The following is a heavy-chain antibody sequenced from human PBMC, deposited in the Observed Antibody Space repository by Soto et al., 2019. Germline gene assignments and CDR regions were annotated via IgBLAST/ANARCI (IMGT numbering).Heavy chain of an antibody. CDR2: INSDGTTT. CDR3: ARGLYNKSGQDY. J-gene: IGHJ4*02. Sequence: HPGGSLRLSCAASGFTFSSYWMHWVRQAPGKGLVWVSRINSDGTTTNFADSVKGGFTISRDNAQNTLFLQMNGLRAEDTAVYYCARGLYNKSGQDYWGGGTLVTVPS. D-gene: IGHD3-10*01. CDR1: GFTFSSYW. V-gene: IGHV3-74*01.